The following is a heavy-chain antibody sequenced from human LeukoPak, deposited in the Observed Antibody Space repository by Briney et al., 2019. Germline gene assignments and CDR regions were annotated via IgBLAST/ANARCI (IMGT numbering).Heavy chain of an antibody. D-gene: IGHD2-2*02. CDR2: ISGSGGST. CDR1: GFTFISYA. J-gene: IGHJ4*02. V-gene: IGHV3-23*01. Sequence: PGGSLRLSCAASGFTFISYAMSWVRQAPGKGLEWVSAISGSGGSTYYADSVKGRFTISRDNSKNTLYLQMNSLRAEDTAVYYCAKDREVWYQLLYDYWGQGTLVTVSS. CDR3: AKDREVWYQLLYDY.